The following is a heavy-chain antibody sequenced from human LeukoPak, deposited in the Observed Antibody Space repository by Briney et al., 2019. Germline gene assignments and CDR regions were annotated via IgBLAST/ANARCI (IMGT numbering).Heavy chain of an antibody. J-gene: IGHJ4*02. CDR1: GFTFSSYA. D-gene: IGHD3-22*01. Sequence: GGSLRLSCAASGFTFSSYAMSWVRQAPGKGLEWVSAISGSGGSTYYADSVKGRFTISRDNSKNTLYLQMNSLRAEDTAVYYCAKLSLSTTMIVVVITPPYFDYWGQGTLVTVSS. CDR2: ISGSGGST. V-gene: IGHV3-23*01. CDR3: AKLSLSTTMIVVVITPPYFDY.